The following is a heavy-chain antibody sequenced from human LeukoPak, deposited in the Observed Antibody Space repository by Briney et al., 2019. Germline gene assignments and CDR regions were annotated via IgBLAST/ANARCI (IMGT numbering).Heavy chain of an antibody. CDR3: ARDGDPADAFDI. CDR1: GFTFSSYG. V-gene: IGHV3-30*02. J-gene: IGHJ3*02. Sequence: GGSLRLSCGASGFTFSSYGMHWVRQAPGKGLEWVAFIRYDGSNKYYADSVRGRFTISRDNSKNTLYLQMNSLRAEDTAVYYCARDGDPADAFDIWGQGTMVTVSS. D-gene: IGHD7-27*01. CDR2: IRYDGSNK.